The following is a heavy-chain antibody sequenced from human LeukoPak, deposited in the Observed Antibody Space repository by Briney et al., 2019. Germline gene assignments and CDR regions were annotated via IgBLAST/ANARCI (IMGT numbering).Heavy chain of an antibody. V-gene: IGHV3-23*01. CDR3: ANQDIVVVPAAIRRWPTGGLVDP. Sequence: PGGSLRLSCAASGFTFSSYAMSWVRQAPGKGLEWVSAISGSGGSTYYADSVKGRFTISRDNSKNTLYLQMNSLRAEDTAVYYCANQDIVVVPAAIRRWPTGGLVDPWGQGTLVTVSS. D-gene: IGHD2-2*02. CDR1: GFTFSSYA. CDR2: ISGSGGST. J-gene: IGHJ5*02.